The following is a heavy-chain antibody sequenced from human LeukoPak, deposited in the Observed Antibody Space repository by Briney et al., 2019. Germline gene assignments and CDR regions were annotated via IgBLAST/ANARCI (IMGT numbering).Heavy chain of an antibody. D-gene: IGHD3-3*01. J-gene: IGHJ4*02. CDR1: GFTFSTYA. Sequence: GGSLRLSCAASGFTFSTYAMSWVRQAPGKGLEWVSVISSTGGSTFYADSVKGRFTISRDNSKNTLFLQMNALRAEDTAIYYCAKDRHGVTSGGQGTLVTVSS. V-gene: IGHV3-23*01. CDR3: AKDRHGVTS. CDR2: ISSTGGST.